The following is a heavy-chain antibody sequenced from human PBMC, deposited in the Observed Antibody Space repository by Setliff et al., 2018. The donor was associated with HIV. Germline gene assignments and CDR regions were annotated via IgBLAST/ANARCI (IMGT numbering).Heavy chain of an antibody. V-gene: IGHV4-61*01. CDR2: IYYSGST. Sequence: SETLSLTCSVSGGSVGSGSYYWSWIRQSPGKGLEWLGYIYYSGSTNYNPPLKSRVTISTHTSKNQFSLELTSVTAADTAIYYCARQAIATRSFDYWGQGTLVTVSS. D-gene: IGHD6-13*01. J-gene: IGHJ4*02. CDR3: ARQAIATRSFDY. CDR1: GGSVGSGSYY.